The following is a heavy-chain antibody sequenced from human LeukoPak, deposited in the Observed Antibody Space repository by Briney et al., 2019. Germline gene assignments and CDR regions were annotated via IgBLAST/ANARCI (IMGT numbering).Heavy chain of an antibody. D-gene: IGHD2-15*01. CDR3: ARRIVVVVAATVGWFDP. CDR1: GGSISSGDYY. J-gene: IGHJ5*02. CDR2: IYYSGST. V-gene: IGHV4-30-4*08. Sequence: SQTLSLTCTVSGGSISSGDYYWSWIRQPPGKGLEWIGYIYYSGSTYYSPSLKSRVTISVDTSKNQFSLKLSSVTAADTAVYYCARRIVVVVAATVGWFDPWGQGTLVTVSS.